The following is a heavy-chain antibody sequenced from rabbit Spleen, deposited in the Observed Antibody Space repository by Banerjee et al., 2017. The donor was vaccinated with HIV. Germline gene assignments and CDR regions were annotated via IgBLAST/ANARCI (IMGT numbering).Heavy chain of an antibody. J-gene: IGHJ4*01. CDR1: GIDFSSYYY. Sequence: QSLEESGGDLVKPEGSLTLTCKASGIDFSSYYYMCWVRQAPGKGLEWISCIAGSSSGVTYSATWAKGRFTISKTSSTTVTLQMTSLTVADTATYFCARGVVSYGYANSLWGPGTL. CDR3: ARGVVSYGYANSL. V-gene: IGHV1S40*01. D-gene: IGHD6-1*01. CDR2: IAGSSSGVT.